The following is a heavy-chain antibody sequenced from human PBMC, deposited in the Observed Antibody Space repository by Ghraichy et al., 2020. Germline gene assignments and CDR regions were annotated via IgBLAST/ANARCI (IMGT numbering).Heavy chain of an antibody. CDR3: ARGSTVVRFYYYDGMDV. D-gene: IGHD4-23*01. V-gene: IGHV3-21*01. Sequence: GGSLRLSCAASEFTFSRYTMNWVRQAPGKGLEWVSSINYSSRFIFYADSVKGRFTISRDNGKNSLYLQMNSLRPEDTAVYYCARGSTVVRFYYYDGMDVWGQGTTVTLSS. J-gene: IGHJ6*02. CDR1: EFTFSRYT. CDR2: INYSSRFI.